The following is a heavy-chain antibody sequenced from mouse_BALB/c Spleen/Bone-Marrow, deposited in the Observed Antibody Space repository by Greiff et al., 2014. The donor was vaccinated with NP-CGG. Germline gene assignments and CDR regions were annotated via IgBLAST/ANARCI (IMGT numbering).Heavy chain of an antibody. J-gene: IGHJ2*01. CDR2: IDPYDSET. V-gene: IGHV1-74*04. CDR3: ARLQGTTVVRDYYFDY. CDR1: GYTFTSYW. D-gene: IGHD1-1*01. Sequence: VKLQESGAELVRPGASVKLSCKASGYTFTSYWMNWVKQRPEQGLEWIGRIDPYDSETHYNQKFKDKAILTVDKSSSTACMQLSSLTSEDSAVYDCARLQGTTVVRDYYFDYWGQGTTLTVSS.